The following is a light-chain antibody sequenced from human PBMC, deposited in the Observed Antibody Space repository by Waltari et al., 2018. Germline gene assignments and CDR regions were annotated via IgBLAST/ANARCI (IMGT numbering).Light chain of an antibody. CDR2: GAA. V-gene: IGKV3-15*01. CDR3: QQYNNWPLT. CDR1: QSVSSN. J-gene: IGKJ4*01. Sequence: EIGMTPSPATLSVSPGEQATLPCRASQSVSSNLAWYQQKPGQAPRLLIYGAAARATGIPARFSGSGSGTEFTLTISSLQSEDFAVYYCQQYNNWPLTFGGGTKVDIK.